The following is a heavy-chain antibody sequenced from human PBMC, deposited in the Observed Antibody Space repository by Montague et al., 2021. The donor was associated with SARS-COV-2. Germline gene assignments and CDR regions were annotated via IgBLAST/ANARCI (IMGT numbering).Heavy chain of an antibody. V-gene: IGHV6-1*01. Sequence: CAISGDSVSSNSATWNWVRQSPSSGLEWLGRTYYRSKWYNDYAVSARGRVTVNPDTSKNQFSLQLNSVTPEDTAIYYCTSGREGNYNVMDVWGQGTTVTASS. CDR2: TYYRSKWYN. CDR1: GDSVSSNSAT. CDR3: TSGREGNYNVMDV. J-gene: IGHJ6*02. D-gene: IGHD1-1*01.